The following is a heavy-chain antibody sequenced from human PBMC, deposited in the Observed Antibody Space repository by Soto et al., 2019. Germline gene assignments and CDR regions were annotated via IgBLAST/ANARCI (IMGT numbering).Heavy chain of an antibody. D-gene: IGHD1-26*01. V-gene: IGHV3-9*01. CDR1: GFTFDDYA. Sequence: GGSLRLSCAASGFTFDDYAMHWVRQAPGKGLEWVSGISWNSGSIGYADSVKGRFTISRDNAKNSLYLQMNSLRAEDTALYYCAKDIGGSYTRYYFDYWGQGTLVTVPQ. CDR2: ISWNSGSI. CDR3: AKDIGGSYTRYYFDY. J-gene: IGHJ4*02.